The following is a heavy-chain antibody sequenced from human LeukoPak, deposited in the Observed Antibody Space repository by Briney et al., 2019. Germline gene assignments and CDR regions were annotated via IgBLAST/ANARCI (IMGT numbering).Heavy chain of an antibody. CDR1: GYTFTSYG. CDR3: AGDPGGYYDFWSGKTPSFDY. D-gene: IGHD3-3*01. V-gene: IGHV1-18*01. CDR2: ISAYNGNT. J-gene: IGHJ4*02. Sequence: ASVKVSCKASGYTFTSYGISWVRQAPGQGLEWMGWISAYNGNTNYAQKLQGRVTMTTDTSTSTAYMELRSLRSDDTAVYYCAGDPGGYYDFWSGKTPSFDYWGQGTLVTVSS.